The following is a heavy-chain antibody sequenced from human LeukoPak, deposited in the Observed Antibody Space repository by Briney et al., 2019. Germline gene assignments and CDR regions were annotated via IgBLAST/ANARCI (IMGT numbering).Heavy chain of an antibody. CDR1: GYTFTSCD. D-gene: IGHD2-21*02. CDR3: ARAWIMVTSHLDF. CDR2: ISAHDGNT. V-gene: IGHV1-18*01. J-gene: IGHJ4*02. Sequence: GASVKVSCKASGYTFTSCDINWVRQATGQGLEWMGWISAHDGNTNYAQKLQGRVTMTTDTSTSIAYMELRSLRSDDTAMYYCARAWIMVTSHLDFWGQGTLVTVSS.